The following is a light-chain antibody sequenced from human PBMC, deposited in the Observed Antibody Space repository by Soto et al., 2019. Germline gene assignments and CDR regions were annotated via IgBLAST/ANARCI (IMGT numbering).Light chain of an antibody. CDR1: QRVSTT. V-gene: IGKV3-15*01. CDR3: QQYKDWPTT. J-gene: IGKJ1*01. Sequence: ENVTTQSPATLSVSPGERAALSCRASQRVSTTVACYHQKPGQAPRLLVYGASTRATGIPARFSGSGAGTDFTLTITSLQSEDFGVYFCQQYKDWPTTFGQGTKVDIK. CDR2: GAS.